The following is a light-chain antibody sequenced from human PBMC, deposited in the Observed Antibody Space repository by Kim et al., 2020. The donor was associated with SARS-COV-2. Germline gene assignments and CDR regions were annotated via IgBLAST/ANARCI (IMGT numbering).Light chain of an antibody. CDR3: QVWDGSTDHVL. J-gene: IGLJ2*01. V-gene: IGLV3-21*03. CDR2: DDK. Sequence: SYELTQPPSVSVAPGKTATITCGNNNISLKTVGWYQQKPGQAPVLVVYDDKDRPSGIPERFSGSTSGYTATLTISRVEAGDEADYYCQVWDGSTDHVLFGGGTQLTVL. CDR1: NISLKT.